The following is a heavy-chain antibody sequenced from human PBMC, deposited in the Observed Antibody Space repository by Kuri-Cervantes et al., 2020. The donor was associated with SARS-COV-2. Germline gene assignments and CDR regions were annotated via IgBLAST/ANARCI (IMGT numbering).Heavy chain of an antibody. D-gene: IGHD1-26*01. CDR3: AKDGPDSGSYLFDY. CDR1: SFTFSNAW. CDR2: ISYDGSNK. V-gene: IGHV3-30*18. Sequence: LSLTCAASSFTFSNAWMNWVRQAPGKGLEWVAVISYDGSNKYYADSVKGRFTISRDNSKNTLYLQMNSLRAEDTAVYYCAKDGPDSGSYLFDYWGQGTLVTVSS. J-gene: IGHJ4*02.